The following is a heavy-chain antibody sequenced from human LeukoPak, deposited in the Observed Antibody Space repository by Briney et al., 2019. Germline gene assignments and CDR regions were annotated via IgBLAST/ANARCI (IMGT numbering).Heavy chain of an antibody. CDR2: IRYDGSNK. Sequence: GGSLRLSCAASGFTFSSYGMHWVRQAPGKGLEWVAFIRYDGSNKYYAGSVKGRFTISRDNSKNTLYLQMNSLRAEDTAVYYCAKDMRHTDYWGQGTLVTVSS. CDR1: GFTFSSYG. J-gene: IGHJ4*02. V-gene: IGHV3-30*02. CDR3: AKDMRHTDY. D-gene: IGHD2-21*01.